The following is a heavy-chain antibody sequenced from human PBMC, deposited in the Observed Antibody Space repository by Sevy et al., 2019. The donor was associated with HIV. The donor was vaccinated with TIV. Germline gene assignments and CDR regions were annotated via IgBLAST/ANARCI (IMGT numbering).Heavy chain of an antibody. CDR1: GFTFSTYW. CDR2: INSDGSGT. CDR3: ARVNIPAVE. J-gene: IGHJ4*02. Sequence: GGSLRRSCAASGFTFSTYWMHWVRQVPGKGLVWVSRINSDGSGTTYAGSVKSRFAISRENAKNTLYLQMNSLRVEDTAVYYCARVNIPAVEWGQGALVTVSS. V-gene: IGHV3-74*01. D-gene: IGHD6-13*01.